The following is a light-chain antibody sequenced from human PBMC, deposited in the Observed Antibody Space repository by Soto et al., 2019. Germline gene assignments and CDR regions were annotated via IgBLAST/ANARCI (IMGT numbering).Light chain of an antibody. Sequence: QFVLTQPPSASGTPGQRVTISCSGSSSNIGSNTVNWYQQLPGTAPKLLIYSNHQRPSGVPDRFSGSKSGTSASLAISGLQSEDEADYYCAAWDDSLNGVVFGGGTKLTVL. CDR2: SNH. J-gene: IGLJ3*02. CDR1: SSNIGSNT. V-gene: IGLV1-44*01. CDR3: AAWDDSLNGVV.